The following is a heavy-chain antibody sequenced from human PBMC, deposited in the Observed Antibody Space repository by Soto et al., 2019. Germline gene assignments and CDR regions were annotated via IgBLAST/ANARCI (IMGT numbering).Heavy chain of an antibody. CDR3: AKDSTAYSSAYDFDS. CDR2: LSGSGGST. CDR1: GCTFSSYA. D-gene: IGHD6-6*01. V-gene: IGHV3-23*01. J-gene: IGHJ4*02. Sequence: EVQLLESGGGLVQPGGSLRLSCAASGCTFSSYAMSWVRQAPGKGLEWVSTLSGSGGSTYSADSVNGRFTISRDNSKNTLYLQMNSLRAEDTAVYYCAKDSTAYSSAYDFDSWGQGTLVTVSS.